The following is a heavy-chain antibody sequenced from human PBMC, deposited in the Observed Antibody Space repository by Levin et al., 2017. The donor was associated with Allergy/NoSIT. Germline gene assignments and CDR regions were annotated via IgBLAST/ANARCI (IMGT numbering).Heavy chain of an antibody. Sequence: GGSLRLSCAASGFTFSSYSMNWVRQAPGKGLEWVSSISSGTTYIYYADSVKGRFTISRDNAKNSLYLQMNSLRAEDTAVYYCARGAYGHYDLDYWGQGTLVTVSS. CDR1: GFTFSSYS. CDR3: ARGAYGHYDLDY. J-gene: IGHJ4*02. D-gene: IGHD4-17*01. V-gene: IGHV3-21*03. CDR2: ISSGTTYI.